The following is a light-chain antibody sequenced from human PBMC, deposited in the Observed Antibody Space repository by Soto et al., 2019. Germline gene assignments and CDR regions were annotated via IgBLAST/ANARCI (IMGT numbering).Light chain of an antibody. J-gene: IGLJ2*01. CDR2: LFSDGTH. CDR3: QTWGAGIVV. CDR1: SGHSNYA. V-gene: IGLV4-69*01. Sequence: QPVLTQPPSASASLGASVKLTCSLSSGHSNYAIAWHQQQPEKGPRYLMKLFSDGTHNKADGIPDRFSGSSSGTERYLTISSLQSEDEADYYCQTWGAGIVVFGGGTKLTVL.